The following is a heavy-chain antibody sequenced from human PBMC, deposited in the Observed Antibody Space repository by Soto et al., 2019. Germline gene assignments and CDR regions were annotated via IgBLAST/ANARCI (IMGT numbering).Heavy chain of an antibody. V-gene: IGHV4-4*02. Sequence: PSETLSLTCPVSGGSISSSNWWSCVRQPPGKGLEWIGEIYHSGSTNYNPSLKSRVTISVDKSKNQFSLKLSSVTAADTAVYYCARLAAAGMYGMDVWGQGTTVTVSS. J-gene: IGHJ6*02. CDR1: GGSISSSNW. D-gene: IGHD6-13*01. CDR3: ARLAAAGMYGMDV. CDR2: IYHSGST.